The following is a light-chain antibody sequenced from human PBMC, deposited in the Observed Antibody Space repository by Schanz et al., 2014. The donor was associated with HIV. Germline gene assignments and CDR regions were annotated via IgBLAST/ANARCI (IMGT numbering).Light chain of an antibody. CDR1: SSDVGGYKN. Sequence: QSALTQPASVSGSPGQSITISCPGTSSDVGGYKNVPWYQQYPSKAPKLIIFDVDNRPSGVSWRFSASKSGNTASLTISGLQAEDEADYYCSSYTSTNTLVVFGGGTKLTVL. CDR2: DVD. V-gene: IGLV2-14*01. J-gene: IGLJ2*01. CDR3: SSYTSTNTLVV.